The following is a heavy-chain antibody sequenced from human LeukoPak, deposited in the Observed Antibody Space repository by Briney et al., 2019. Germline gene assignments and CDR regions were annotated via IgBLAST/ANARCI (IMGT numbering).Heavy chain of an antibody. D-gene: IGHD1-26*01. V-gene: IGHV3-23*01. CDR2: ISSSGGST. CDR1: GFTFSSYG. Sequence: PGGSLRLSCAASGFTFSSYGMHWVRQAPGKGLEWVSAISSSGGSTYYADSVKGRFTISRDNSKNTLYLQMNSLRAEDTAVYYCAKDIIVGADRFDYWGQGTLVTVSS. J-gene: IGHJ4*02. CDR3: AKDIIVGADRFDY.